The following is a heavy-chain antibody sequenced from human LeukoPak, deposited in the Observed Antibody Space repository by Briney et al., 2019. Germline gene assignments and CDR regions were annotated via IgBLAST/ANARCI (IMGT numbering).Heavy chain of an antibody. CDR1: GFTFSSYA. D-gene: IGHD3-22*01. Sequence: GGSLRLSCAASGFTFSSYAIHWVRQAPGKGGEWVSAVTGGGGSTYYADSVKGRFTIYRDNSKNTLYLQMNTLRAEDTAVYYCAKDLGYYDSSGYSVNYWGQGTLVTVSS. CDR2: VTGGGGST. V-gene: IGHV3-23*01. CDR3: AKDLGYYDSSGYSVNY. J-gene: IGHJ4*02.